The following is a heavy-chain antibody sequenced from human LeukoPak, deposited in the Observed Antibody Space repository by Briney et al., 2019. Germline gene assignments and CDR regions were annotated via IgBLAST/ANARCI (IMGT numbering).Heavy chain of an antibody. J-gene: IGHJ4*02. CDR3: ARGAWGEQQLPSDY. V-gene: IGHV3-21*01. CDR1: GFTFSSYS. CDR2: ISSSSSYI. Sequence: PGGSLRLSCAASGFTFSSYSMTWVRQAPGKGLEWVSSISSSSSYIYYADSVKGRFTISRDNAKNSLYLQMNSLRAEDTAVYYCARGAWGEQQLPSDYWGQGTLVTVSS. D-gene: IGHD6-13*01.